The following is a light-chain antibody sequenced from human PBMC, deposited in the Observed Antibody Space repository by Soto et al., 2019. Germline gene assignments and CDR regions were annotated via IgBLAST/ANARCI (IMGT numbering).Light chain of an antibody. J-gene: IGKJ2*01. CDR1: QGISTY. CDR2: AAS. CDR3: QQSYRTPYT. Sequence: DIQMTQSPSSLSASVGDRVTITCRASQGISTYLVWYQQRQGRAPKLLIYAASSLLSGVPSRLSGSGSGTDFTLTISSLQLEDFATYYCQQSYRTPYTFGQGTKLETK. V-gene: IGKV1-39*01.